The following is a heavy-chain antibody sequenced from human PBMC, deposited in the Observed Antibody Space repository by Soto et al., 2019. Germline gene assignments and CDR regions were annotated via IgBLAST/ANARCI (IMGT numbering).Heavy chain of an antibody. CDR1: GFTFSSHA. CDR2: ISSNGGST. D-gene: IGHD3-22*01. Sequence: GGSLRLSCAASGFTFSSHAMHWVRQAPGKGLEYVSVISSNGGSTYYANSVKGRFTISRDNSKNTLYLQMNSLRAEDTAVYYCARDLYYYDSSGYSRAGYDYWGQGTLVTVSS. CDR3: ARDLYYYDSSGYSRAGYDY. V-gene: IGHV3-64*01. J-gene: IGHJ4*02.